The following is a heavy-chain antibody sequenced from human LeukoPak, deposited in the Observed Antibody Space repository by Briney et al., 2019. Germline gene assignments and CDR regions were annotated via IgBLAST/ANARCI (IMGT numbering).Heavy chain of an antibody. Sequence: GGSLRLSCAASGFTFSSYSMSWVRQAQGKGLEWVSYISSSSSTIYYADSVKGRFTISRDNAKNSLYLQMNSLRAEDTAVYYCAELGITMIGGVWGKGTTVTISS. J-gene: IGHJ6*04. CDR3: AELGITMIGGV. CDR1: GFTFSSYS. CDR2: ISSSSSTI. V-gene: IGHV3-48*04. D-gene: IGHD3-10*02.